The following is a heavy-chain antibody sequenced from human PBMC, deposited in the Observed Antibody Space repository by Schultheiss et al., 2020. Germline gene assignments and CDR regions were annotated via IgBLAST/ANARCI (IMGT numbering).Heavy chain of an antibody. D-gene: IGHD7-27*01. CDR3: VTDDTGHDWGY. Sequence: GGSLRLSCAASGFTFSSYWMHWVRQAPGKGLEWVSAISGSGGSTYYADSVKGRFTISRDNAKNSLYLQMNSLKTEDTAFYYCVTDDTGHDWGYWGQGTLVTVSS. J-gene: IGHJ4*02. V-gene: IGHV3-21*04. CDR2: ISGSGGST. CDR1: GFTFSSYW.